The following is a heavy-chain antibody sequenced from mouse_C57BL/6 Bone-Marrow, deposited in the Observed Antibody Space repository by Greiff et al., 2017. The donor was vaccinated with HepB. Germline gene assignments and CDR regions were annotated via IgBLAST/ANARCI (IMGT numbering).Heavy chain of an antibody. CDR3: ARHEEKGIYYYGSSPWFAY. CDR2: FYPGSGSI. V-gene: IGHV1-62-2*01. CDR1: GYTFTEYT. J-gene: IGHJ3*01. D-gene: IGHD1-1*01. Sequence: VKLQESGAELVKPGASVKLSCKASGYTFTEYTIHWVKQRSGQGLEWIGWFYPGSGSIKYNEKFKDKATLTADKSSSTVYMELSRLTSEDSAVYFCARHEEKGIYYYGSSPWFAYWGQGTLVTVSA.